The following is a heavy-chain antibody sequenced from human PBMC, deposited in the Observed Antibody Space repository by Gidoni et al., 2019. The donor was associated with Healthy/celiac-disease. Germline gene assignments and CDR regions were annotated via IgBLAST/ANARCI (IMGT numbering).Heavy chain of an antibody. Sequence: QVQLQESGPGLVKPSQTLSLTCTVSGGSISSGSYYWSWIRQPAGKGLEWIGRIYTSGSTNYNPSLKSRVTISVDTSKNQFSLKLSSVTAADTAVYYCAREGGEIYVWGSYRPFDYWGQGTLVTVSS. CDR2: IYTSGST. V-gene: IGHV4-61*02. J-gene: IGHJ4*02. CDR1: GGSISSGSYY. D-gene: IGHD3-16*02. CDR3: AREGGEIYVWGSYRPFDY.